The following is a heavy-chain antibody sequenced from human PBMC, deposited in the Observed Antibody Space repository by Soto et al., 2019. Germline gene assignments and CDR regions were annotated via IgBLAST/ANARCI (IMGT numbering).Heavy chain of an antibody. Sequence: EVQLVESGGGLVQPGGSLRLSCAASGFTLSSYSMNWVRQAPGKGLEWVSYISGGSTKIYYADSVKGRFTISRDNAKNALYRQMNSRRDEDTAVYYCARDRGDHDSSGYPYVDDWGQGTLVTVSA. CDR3: ARDRGDHDSSGYPYVDD. CDR2: ISGGSTKI. J-gene: IGHJ4*02. CDR1: GFTLSSYS. D-gene: IGHD3-22*01. V-gene: IGHV3-48*02.